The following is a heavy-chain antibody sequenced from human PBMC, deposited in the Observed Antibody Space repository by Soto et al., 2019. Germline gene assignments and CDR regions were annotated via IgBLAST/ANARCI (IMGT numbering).Heavy chain of an antibody. D-gene: IGHD1-26*01. V-gene: IGHV4-39*01. CDR2: IYYNGRT. J-gene: IGHJ6*02. CDR1: GGSVSSSSYY. CDR3: ARRPKSGSFHYYGVDV. Sequence: SETLSLTCTVSGGSVSSSSYYWDWIRQPPGKGLEWIGHIYYNGRTYYNPSLRSRVTISVDTSKNQFSLILSSVTAADSAVYYCARRPKSGSFHYYGVDVWGQGTTVTVSS.